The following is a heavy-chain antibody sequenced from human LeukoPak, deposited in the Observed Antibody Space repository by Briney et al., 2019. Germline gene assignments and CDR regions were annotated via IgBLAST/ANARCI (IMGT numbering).Heavy chain of an antibody. CDR2: FNHSGST. J-gene: IGHJ6*03. D-gene: IGHD2-15*01. Sequence: SETLSLTCAVYGGSFSGYSWTWIRQPPGKGLEWIGEFNHSGSTNYNPSLKSRVTISIDTSKNQFSLKLRFVTAADTAVYYCARVRCSGGSCPYYYYYYMDVWGKGTTVTVSS. CDR3: ARVRCSGGSCPYYYYYYMDV. V-gene: IGHV4-34*01. CDR1: GGSFSGYS.